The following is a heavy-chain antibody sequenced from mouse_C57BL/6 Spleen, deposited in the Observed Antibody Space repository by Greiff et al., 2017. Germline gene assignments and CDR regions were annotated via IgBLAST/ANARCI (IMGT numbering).Heavy chain of an antibody. D-gene: IGHD3-1*01. Sequence: QVQLKQSGAELVRPGASVKLSCKASGYTFTDYYINWVKQRPGQGLEWIARIYPGSGNTYYNEKFKGKATLTAEKSSSTAYMQLSSLTSEDSAVYFCARVGGYGEFDYWGQGTTLTVSS. CDR1: GYTFTDYY. V-gene: IGHV1-76*01. CDR2: IYPGSGNT. CDR3: ARVGGYGEFDY. J-gene: IGHJ2*01.